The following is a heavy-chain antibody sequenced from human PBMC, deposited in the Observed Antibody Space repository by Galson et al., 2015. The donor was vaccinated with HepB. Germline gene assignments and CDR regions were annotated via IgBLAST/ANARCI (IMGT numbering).Heavy chain of an antibody. CDR2: MNPNSGNT. CDR3: ARGHRKGYFQY. J-gene: IGHJ1*01. CDR1: GYTLTSYD. Sequence: SVKVSCKASGYTLTSYDINWVRQATGQGLEWMGWMNPNSGNTDYAQKFQGRVTMIRNTSISTAYMELSSLRSEDTAVYYCARGHRKGYFQYWGQGTLVTVSS. V-gene: IGHV1-8*01.